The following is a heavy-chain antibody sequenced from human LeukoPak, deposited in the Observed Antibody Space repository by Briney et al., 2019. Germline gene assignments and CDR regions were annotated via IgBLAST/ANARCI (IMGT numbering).Heavy chain of an antibody. CDR3: ARDTKYAFDN. V-gene: IGHV3-11*06. J-gene: IGHJ4*02. CDR1: GFTFDDYA. Sequence: PGGSLRLSCAASGFTFDDYAMHWVRQAPGKGLEWISYIGISSGNTKYADSVKGRFTISGDKAKNSVYLQMNSLRVEDTAVYYCARDTKYAFDNWGQGTLVTVSS. CDR2: IGISSGNT. D-gene: IGHD2-2*01.